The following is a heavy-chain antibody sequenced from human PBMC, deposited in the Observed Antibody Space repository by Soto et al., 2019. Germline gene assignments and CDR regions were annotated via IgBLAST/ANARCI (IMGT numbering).Heavy chain of an antibody. V-gene: IGHV4-34*01. Sequence: SETLSLTCAVYGGSFSGYSWNWIRQPPGKGLEWIGEINHSGSTNYNPSLKSRVTISLDTSKNQFSLRLTPLTAADTAVYFCARAPQIVAMGRPFDYWGQGILVTVSS. CDR3: ARAPQIVAMGRPFDY. D-gene: IGHD5-12*01. CDR2: INHSGST. CDR1: GGSFSGYS. J-gene: IGHJ4*02.